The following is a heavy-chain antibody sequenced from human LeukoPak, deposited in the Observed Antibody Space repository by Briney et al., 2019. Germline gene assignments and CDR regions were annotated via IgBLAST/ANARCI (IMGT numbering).Heavy chain of an antibody. CDR3: ARAGRWEGQPHAFDI. CDR1: GGSISSYY. J-gene: IGHJ3*02. V-gene: IGHV4-59*01. D-gene: IGHD1-26*01. Sequence: SETLSLTCTVSGGSISSYYWSWIRQPPGKGLEWIGYIYYSGSTNYNPSLKSRVTISVDTSKNQFSLKLSSVTAADTALYYCARAGRWEGQPHAFDIWGQGTMVTVSS. CDR2: IYYSGST.